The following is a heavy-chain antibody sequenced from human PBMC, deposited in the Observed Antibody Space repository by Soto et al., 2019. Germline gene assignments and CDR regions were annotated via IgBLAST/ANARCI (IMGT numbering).Heavy chain of an antibody. Sequence: GSLRLSCAASGLSFSSYAMSWVRQAPGKGLEWVSAISGSGGSTYYADSVKGRFTISRDNSKNTLYLQMNSLRAEDTAIYYCAKDSGSYLDLKTQLVYNWFDPWGQGTLVTVSS. CDR1: GLSFSSYA. CDR2: ISGSGGST. CDR3: AKDSGSYLDLKTQLVYNWFDP. V-gene: IGHV3-23*01. D-gene: IGHD1-26*01. J-gene: IGHJ5*02.